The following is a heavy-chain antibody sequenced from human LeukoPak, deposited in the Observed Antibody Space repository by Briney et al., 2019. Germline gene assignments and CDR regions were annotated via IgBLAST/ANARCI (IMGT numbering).Heavy chain of an antibody. CDR2: IYYTGST. D-gene: IGHD6-19*01. CDR1: GGSISSSSYY. V-gene: IGHV4-39*01. Sequence: SETLSLTCTVSGGSISSSSYYWGWNRQPPGKGLEWIGSIYYTGSTYYNPSLKSRVTISVDTSKNQFSLKLSSVTAADTAVYYCARLVAVASTRYFDYWGQGTLVTVSS. CDR3: ARLVAVASTRYFDY. J-gene: IGHJ4*02.